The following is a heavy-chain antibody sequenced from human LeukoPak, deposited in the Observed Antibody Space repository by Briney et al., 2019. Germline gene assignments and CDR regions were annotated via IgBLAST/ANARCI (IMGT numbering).Heavy chain of an antibody. J-gene: IGHJ4*02. CDR2: ISTSGNYI. Sequence: PGGSLRLSCAASGFTFSSYSMNWVRQAPGKGLEWVSSISTSGNYIYYADSIKGRFTISRDNAKKSLYLQMNSLRAEDTAVYYCARVEMGTHYFDYWGQGTLVTASS. CDR3: ARVEMGTHYFDY. D-gene: IGHD1-14*01. CDR1: GFTFSSYS. V-gene: IGHV3-21*01.